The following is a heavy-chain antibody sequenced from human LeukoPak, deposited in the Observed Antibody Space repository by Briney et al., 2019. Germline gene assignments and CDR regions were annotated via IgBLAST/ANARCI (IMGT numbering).Heavy chain of an antibody. Sequence: GGSLRLSCAASGFTFSSYAMSWVRQAPGKGLEWVSAISGSGGSTYYADSVKGRFTISRDNSKNTLYLQMNSLRAEDTVVYYCAKDRGIVVVVAATERDDYWGQGTLVTVSS. J-gene: IGHJ4*02. CDR2: ISGSGGST. V-gene: IGHV3-23*01. CDR1: GFTFSSYA. D-gene: IGHD2-15*01. CDR3: AKDRGIVVVVAATERDDY.